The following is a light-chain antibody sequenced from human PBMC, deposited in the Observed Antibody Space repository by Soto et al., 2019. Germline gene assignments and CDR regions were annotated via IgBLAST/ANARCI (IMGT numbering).Light chain of an antibody. CDR1: QSVLYSANNNNY. J-gene: IGKJ2*01. CDR3: QQYYSTPYT. CDR2: WAS. V-gene: IGKV4-1*01. Sequence: DIVMTQSPESLAVSLCEMATINCKSSQSVLYSANNNNYLAWYQQKPGQPPKLLIYWASTRESGVPDRFSGSGSGTDFTLTISSLQAEDVAVYYCQQYYSTPYTFGQGSKLEIK.